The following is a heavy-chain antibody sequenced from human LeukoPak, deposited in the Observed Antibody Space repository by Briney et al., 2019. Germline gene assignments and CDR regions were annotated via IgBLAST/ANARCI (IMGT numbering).Heavy chain of an antibody. CDR1: GFTVRRNY. D-gene: IGHD3-22*01. J-gene: IGHJ4*02. V-gene: IGHV3-53*01. CDR3: ARGPYYYDSSGYFDY. CDR2: IYSGGST. Sequence: GGSLRLSCAASGFTVRRNYMSWVRQAPGKGLEWVSVIYSGGSTYYADPVKGRFTISRDNSKNTLYLQMNSLRAEDTAVYHCARGPYYYDSSGYFDYWGQGTLVTVSS.